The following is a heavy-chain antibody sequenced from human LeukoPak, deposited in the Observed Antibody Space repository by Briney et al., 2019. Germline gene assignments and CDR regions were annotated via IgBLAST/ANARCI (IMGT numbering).Heavy chain of an antibody. D-gene: IGHD3-10*01. CDR3: ARCEGITMVRGVITKKGNRKYYFDY. Sequence: SETQSLTCAVYGGSFSGYYWSWIRQPPGKGLEWIGEINHSGSTNYNPSLKSRVTISVDTSKNQFSLKLSSVTAADTAVYYCARCEGITMVRGVITKKGNRKYYFDYWGQGTLVTVSS. CDR1: GGSFSGYY. J-gene: IGHJ4*02. V-gene: IGHV4-34*01. CDR2: INHSGST.